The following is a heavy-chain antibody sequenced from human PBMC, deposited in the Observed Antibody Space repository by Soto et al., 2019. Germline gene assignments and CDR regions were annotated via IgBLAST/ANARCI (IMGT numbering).Heavy chain of an antibody. J-gene: IGHJ5*02. CDR1: GFSLSTSGVG. Sequence: QITLKESGPTLVKPTQTLTLTCTFSGFSLSTSGVGVGWIRQPPGKALEWLALIYWDDDKRYSPSLKSRLTITKDTSKDQVVLTMTNMDPVDTATYYCAHLYLSHVSGSFYSNWFDPWGQGTLVTVSS. CDR2: IYWDDDK. CDR3: AHLYLSHVSGSFYSNWFDP. D-gene: IGHD3-10*01. V-gene: IGHV2-5*02.